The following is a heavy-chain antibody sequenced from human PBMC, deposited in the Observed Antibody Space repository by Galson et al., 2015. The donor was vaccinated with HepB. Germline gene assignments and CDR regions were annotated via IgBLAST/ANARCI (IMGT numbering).Heavy chain of an antibody. D-gene: IGHD2-2*01. Sequence: SVKVSCKASGYTFTSYAMHWVRQAPGQRLEWMGWINAGNGNTKYSQKFQGRVTITRDTSASTAYMEQSSLRSEDTAVYYCARGDTSIVVVPAAMPDSLPDVWGKGTTVTVSS. CDR2: INAGNGNT. J-gene: IGHJ6*04. V-gene: IGHV1-3*01. CDR1: GYTFTSYA. CDR3: ARGDTSIVVVPAAMPDSLPDV.